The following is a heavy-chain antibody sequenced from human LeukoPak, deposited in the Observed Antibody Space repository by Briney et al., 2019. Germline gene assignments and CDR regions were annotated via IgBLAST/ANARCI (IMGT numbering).Heavy chain of an antibody. CDR1: GFAFGSEA. Sequence: PGGSLRLSCAASGFAFGSEAMSWVRHYADYVKGRFTISRDNSNNSLFVQMNSLRAEDTAVYFCAKSRSGSANWALQIFDNWGQGTLVTVSS. V-gene: IGHV3-23*01. D-gene: IGHD1-1*01. CDR3: AKSRSGSANWALQIFDN. J-gene: IGHJ4*02.